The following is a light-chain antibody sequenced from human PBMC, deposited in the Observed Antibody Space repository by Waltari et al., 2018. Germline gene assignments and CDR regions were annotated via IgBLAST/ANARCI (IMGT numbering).Light chain of an antibody. V-gene: IGLV2-14*03. CDR1: SSDVGGYNY. CDR2: DVS. Sequence: QSALTQPASVSGSPGQSITISCTGTSSDVGGYNYVSWYQQNPGKAPKLMIYDVSNRPPGVSNRFSGSKSGNTASLTISGLQAEDEADYYCSSYISSSTLELFGGGTSLTVL. CDR3: SSYISSSTLEL. J-gene: IGLJ2*01.